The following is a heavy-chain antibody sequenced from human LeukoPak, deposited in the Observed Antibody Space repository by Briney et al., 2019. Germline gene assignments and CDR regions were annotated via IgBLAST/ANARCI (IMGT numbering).Heavy chain of an antibody. CDR1: GYTFTGYY. V-gene: IGHV1-2*02. CDR3: ASSLRYFDWLLRSGYYFDY. D-gene: IGHD3-9*01. J-gene: IGHJ4*02. Sequence: ASVKVSCKPSGYTFTGYYLHWVRQAPGQGLEWMGCVNPNSGDTNYAQKFQGSVTMTRDTSISTAYMELSRLRSDDTAVYYCASSLRYFDWLLRSGYYFDYWGQGTLVTVSS. CDR2: VNPNSGDT.